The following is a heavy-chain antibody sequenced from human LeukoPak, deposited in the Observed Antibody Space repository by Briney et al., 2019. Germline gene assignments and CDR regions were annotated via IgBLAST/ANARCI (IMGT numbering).Heavy chain of an antibody. CDR1: GGTFSSYA. J-gene: IGHJ4*02. D-gene: IGHD6-19*01. CDR2: ISAYNGNT. CDR3: ARGRAVAGPFDY. Sequence: GSSVKVSCKASGGTFSSYAISWVRQAPGQGLEWMGWISAYNGNTNYAQKLQGRVTMTTDTSTSTAYMELRSLRSDDTAVYYCARGRAVAGPFDYWGQGTLVTVSS. V-gene: IGHV1-18*01.